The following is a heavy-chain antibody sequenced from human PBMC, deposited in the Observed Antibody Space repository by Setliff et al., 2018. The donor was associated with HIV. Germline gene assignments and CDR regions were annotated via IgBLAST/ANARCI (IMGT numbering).Heavy chain of an antibody. D-gene: IGHD3-22*01. CDR2: FDPQDGKT. J-gene: IGHJ1*01. Sequence: ASVKVSCKISGYTLTEVSMHWVRQAPGKGLEWMGYFDPQDGKTIYAHKFQGRVTMTRDTSISTAYMELSSLTSADTAVYYCARGGGSSYLYHSRGSEYFQYWGQGALVTVSS. V-gene: IGHV1-24*01. CDR3: ARGGGSSYLYHSRGSEYFQY. CDR1: GYTLTEVS.